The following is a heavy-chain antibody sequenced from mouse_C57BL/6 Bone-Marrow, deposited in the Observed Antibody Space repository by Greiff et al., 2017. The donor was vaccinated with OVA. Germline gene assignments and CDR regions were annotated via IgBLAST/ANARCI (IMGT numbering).Heavy chain of an antibody. D-gene: IGHD1-1*01. V-gene: IGHV10-3*01. J-gene: IGHJ2*01. CDR3: VREGYYGSYHYFDY. CDR2: IRSKSSNYAT. CDR1: GFTFNTYA. Sequence: EVQLVESGGGLVQPKGSLKLSCAASGFTFNTYAMHWVRQAPGKGLEWVARIRSKSSNYATYYADSVKDRFTISRDDSQSMLYLQMNNLKTEDTAMYYCVREGYYGSYHYFDYWGQGTTLTVSS.